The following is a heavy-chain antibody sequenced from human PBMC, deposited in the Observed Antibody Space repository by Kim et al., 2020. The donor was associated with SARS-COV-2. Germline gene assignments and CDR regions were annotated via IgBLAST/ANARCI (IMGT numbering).Heavy chain of an antibody. Sequence: SVKGRFTISRDNSKNTLYLQMNSLRAEDTAVYYCARARGYFDWANYGMDVWGQGTTVTVSS. CDR3: ARARGYFDWANYGMDV. J-gene: IGHJ6*02. D-gene: IGHD3-9*01. V-gene: IGHV3-30*01.